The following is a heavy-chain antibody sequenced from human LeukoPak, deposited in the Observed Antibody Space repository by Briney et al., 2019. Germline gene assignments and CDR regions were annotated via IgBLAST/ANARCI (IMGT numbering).Heavy chain of an antibody. J-gene: IGHJ4*02. V-gene: IGHV4-59*01. D-gene: IGHD3-22*01. CDR1: GGSISGYY. CDR2: IYSSGTT. Sequence: SETLSLTCTVSGGSISGYYWSRTRQPPGKGLAWIGYIYSSGTTNYNPSLKSRVTISVDTSKNQFSLKLSSVTAADTAVYYCAAYYDSSGVDYWGQGTLATVSS. CDR3: AAYYDSSGVDY.